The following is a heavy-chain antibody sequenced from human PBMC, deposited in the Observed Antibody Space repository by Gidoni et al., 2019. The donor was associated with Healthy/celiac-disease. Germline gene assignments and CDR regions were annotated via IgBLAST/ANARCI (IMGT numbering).Heavy chain of an antibody. Sequence: QVQLVESGGGVVQPGRSLRLSCAASGFTFRSYGMHWVRQAPGKGLECVAVIWYDGSNKDYADSGKGRFTISRDNSKNTLYLQMNSMRAEDTAVYYCARGLLWFGELPFDYWGQGTLVTVSS. CDR2: IWYDGSNK. D-gene: IGHD3-10*01. CDR1: GFTFRSYG. CDR3: ARGLLWFGELPFDY. V-gene: IGHV3-33*01. J-gene: IGHJ4*02.